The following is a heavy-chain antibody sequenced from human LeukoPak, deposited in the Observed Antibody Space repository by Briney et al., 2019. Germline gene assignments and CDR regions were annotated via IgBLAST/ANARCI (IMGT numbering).Heavy chain of an antibody. J-gene: IGHJ5*02. CDR3: ARGQGPYYDFWSGYYGGYNSFDP. CDR2: IYYSGST. Sequence: SETLSLTCTVSCCSISSRSYYWGWIRQPPGKGLEWIGSIYYSGSTNYNPSLKSRVTISVDTSKNQFSLKLSSVTAADTAVYYCARGQGPYYDFWSGYYGGYNSFDPWGQGTLVTVSS. D-gene: IGHD3-3*01. V-gene: IGHV4-39*07. CDR1: CCSISSRSYY.